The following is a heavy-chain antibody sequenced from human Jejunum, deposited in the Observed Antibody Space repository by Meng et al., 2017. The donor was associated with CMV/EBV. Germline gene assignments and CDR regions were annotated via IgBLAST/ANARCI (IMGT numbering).Heavy chain of an antibody. Sequence: FTLSSYSMKWVSQVPGKGLEWVSYISSMSATMYYTDSVRGRFTISRDDAKNSLYLHMNNLRAEDTAIYYCARDVTILGRVQTFDSWGQGTRVTVSS. CDR1: FTLSSYS. D-gene: IGHD3-3*01. J-gene: IGHJ4*02. V-gene: IGHV3-48*04. CDR2: ISSMSATM. CDR3: ARDVTILGRVQTFDS.